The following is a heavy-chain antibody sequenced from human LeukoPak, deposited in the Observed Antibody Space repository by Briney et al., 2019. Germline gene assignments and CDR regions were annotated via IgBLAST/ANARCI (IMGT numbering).Heavy chain of an antibody. CDR3: ARGAWHQWLATFDY. J-gene: IGHJ4*02. V-gene: IGHV4-59*01. Sequence: SETLSLTCTVSGGPISSYYWSWIRQPPGKGLEWIGYIYYSGSTNYNPSLKSRVTISVDTSKNQFSLKLSSATAADTAVYYCARGAWHQWLATFDYWGQGTLVTVSS. CDR1: GGPISSYY. CDR2: IYYSGST. D-gene: IGHD6-19*01.